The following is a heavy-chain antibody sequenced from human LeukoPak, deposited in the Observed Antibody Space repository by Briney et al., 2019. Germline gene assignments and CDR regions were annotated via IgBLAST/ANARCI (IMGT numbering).Heavy chain of an antibody. D-gene: IGHD3-3*01. Sequence: PSETLSLTCTVSGGSISSYYWSCIPHPPGKGLKWIGYIYYSGSTNYNPSLKSRVTISVDTSKNQFSLKLSSVTAADTAVYYCARDRRTNDYDFWSGYYYGDAFDIWGQGTMVTVSS. J-gene: IGHJ3*02. V-gene: IGHV4-59*01. CDR2: IYYSGST. CDR3: ARDRRTNDYDFWSGYYYGDAFDI. CDR1: GGSISSYY.